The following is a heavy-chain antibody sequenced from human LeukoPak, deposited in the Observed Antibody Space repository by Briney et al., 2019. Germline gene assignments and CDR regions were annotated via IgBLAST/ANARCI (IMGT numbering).Heavy chain of an antibody. D-gene: IGHD4-17*01. V-gene: IGHV3-66*01. Sequence: PGGSLRLSCAASGFIISSSFMSWVRQAPGKGLEWVSLIYNSGDTYYSDSVKGRFTISRDNSKNTLYLQMNSLRAEDTAVYFCARDPYQVSYGDIGLDIWGQGTMVTVSS. CDR3: ARDPYQVSYGDIGLDI. CDR1: GFIISSSF. CDR2: IYNSGDT. J-gene: IGHJ3*02.